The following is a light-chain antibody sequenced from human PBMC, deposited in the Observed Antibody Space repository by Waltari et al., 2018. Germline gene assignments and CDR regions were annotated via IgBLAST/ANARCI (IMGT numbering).Light chain of an antibody. V-gene: IGLV3-21*02. CDR1: KIGSQN. J-gene: IGLJ1*01. CDR3: QVWDSGSDHYV. Sequence: SYELTQPPSLSVAPGQTARITRDRAKIGSQNVHGYQHKPGQAPVLVVYDDGDRPSGIPERFSGSNSGNTAALTISRVDAGDEAEYYCQVWDSGSDHYVFGTVTKVTVL. CDR2: DDG.